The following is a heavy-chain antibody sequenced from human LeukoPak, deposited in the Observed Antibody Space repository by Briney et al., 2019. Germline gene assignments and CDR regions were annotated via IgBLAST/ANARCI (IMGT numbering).Heavy chain of an antibody. J-gene: IGHJ6*03. Sequence: PGGSLRLSCAASGFPFSDYVMHWVRQAPGKGLEWVSVIRYDGNNKYYADSVKGRFTISRDNSKNTLYLQMNSLKTEDTAVYYCTTATRDYMDVWGKGTTVTISS. CDR3: TTATRDYMDV. V-gene: IGHV3-30*02. CDR1: GFPFSDYV. CDR2: IRYDGNNK.